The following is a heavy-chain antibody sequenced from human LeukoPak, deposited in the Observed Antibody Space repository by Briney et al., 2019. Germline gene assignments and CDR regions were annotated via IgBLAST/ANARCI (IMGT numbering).Heavy chain of an antibody. CDR1: GFTFSDYY. D-gene: IGHD5-24*01. CDR3: TRVGYIDEGIDY. Sequence: GGSLRLSCTASGFTFSDYYMSWIRQAPGKGLEWVANIKQDGSKKSYVDSVKGRFTISRDNAKNSLYLQMNSLRAEDTAIYYCTRVGYIDEGIDYWGQGTLVTVSS. CDR2: IKQDGSKK. J-gene: IGHJ4*02. V-gene: IGHV3-7*04.